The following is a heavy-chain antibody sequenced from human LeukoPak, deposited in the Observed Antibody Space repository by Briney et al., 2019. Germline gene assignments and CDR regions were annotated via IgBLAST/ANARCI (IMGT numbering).Heavy chain of an antibody. CDR2: IKSKTDGGTT. J-gene: IGHJ5*02. Sequence: GGSLRLSCAASGFTFSDAWMSWVRQAPGKGLEWVGRIKSKTDGGTTDYAAPVKGRFTISRDDSKNTLYLQMNSLKTEDTAVYYCTTAFYYDRGGWFDPWGQGTLVTVSS. CDR1: GFTFSDAW. CDR3: TTAFYYDRGGWFDP. D-gene: IGHD3-22*01. V-gene: IGHV3-15*01.